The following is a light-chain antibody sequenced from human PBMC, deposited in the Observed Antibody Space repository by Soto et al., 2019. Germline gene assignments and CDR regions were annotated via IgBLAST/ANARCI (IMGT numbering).Light chain of an antibody. J-gene: IGKJ5*01. CDR2: LGS. V-gene: IGKV2-28*01. CDR1: QSLLHSNGYNY. CDR3: MQALQTPT. Sequence: DIVMTQSPLSLPVTPGEPASISCRSSQSLLHSNGYNYLDWYLQKPGQSPQLLIYLGSNLASGVPDRFSGSGSGTDFTLKISRVEAEDVGVYYCMQALQTPTFGQGTRLEIK.